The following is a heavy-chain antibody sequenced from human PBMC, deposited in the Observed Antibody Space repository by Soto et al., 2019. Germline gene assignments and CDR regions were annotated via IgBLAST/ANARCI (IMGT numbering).Heavy chain of an antibody. V-gene: IGHV4-31*03. CDR2: IYYSGST. CDR1: GGSISSGGYY. D-gene: IGHD2-15*01. CDR3: ASFLAERXCSGGSCYSPGLDAFDI. Sequence: PSETLSLTCTVSGGSISSGGYYWSWIRQHPGKGLEWTGYIYYSGSTYYNPSLKSRVTISVDTSKNQFSLKLSSVTAADTAVYYCASFLAERXCSGGSCYSPGLDAFDIWGQGTMVTVSS. J-gene: IGHJ3*02.